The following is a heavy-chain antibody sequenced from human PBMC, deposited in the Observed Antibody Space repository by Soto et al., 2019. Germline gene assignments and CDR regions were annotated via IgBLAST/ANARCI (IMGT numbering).Heavy chain of an antibody. CDR3: ALRLGDPGRLYFDY. V-gene: IGHV4-31*03. D-gene: IGHD3-16*01. J-gene: IGHJ4*02. Sequence: QVQLQESGPGLVKPSQTLSLTCTVSGGSISSGGYYCSWIRQHPGKVLEWIGYIYYSGSTYYNPSLKSRDSISVDTSKNQFSLKLSSVTAADTAVYYCALRLGDPGRLYFDYWGQGTLVTVSS. CDR2: IYYSGST. CDR1: GGSISSGGYY.